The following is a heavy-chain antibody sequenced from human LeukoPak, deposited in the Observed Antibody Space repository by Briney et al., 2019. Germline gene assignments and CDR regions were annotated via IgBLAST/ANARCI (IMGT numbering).Heavy chain of an antibody. V-gene: IGHV3-7*01. D-gene: IGHD3-10*01. J-gene: IGHJ4*02. Sequence: GGSLRLSCAASGFTFSSYWMSWVRQAPGKGLEWVANIKQDGSEKYYVDSVKGRFTISRDNAKNSLYLQMNSLRAEDTAVYYCARDGGTDYYGSGGSDYWGQGTLVTVSS. CDR2: IKQDGSEK. CDR3: ARDGGTDYYGSGGSDY. CDR1: GFTFSSYW.